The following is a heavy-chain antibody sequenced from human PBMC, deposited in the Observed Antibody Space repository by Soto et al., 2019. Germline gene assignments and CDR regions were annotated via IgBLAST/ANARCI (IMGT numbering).Heavy chain of an antibody. CDR1: GFTFSSYG. V-gene: IGHV3-33*01. CDR3: ARDPGRIVGALGGLDY. J-gene: IGHJ4*02. CDR2: IWYDGSNK. Sequence: PGGSLRLSCAAYGFTFSSYGMHWVRQAPGKGLEWVAVIWYDGSNKYYADSVKGRFTISRDNSKNTLYLQMNSLRAEDTAVYYCARDPGRIVGALGGLDYWGQGTLVTVSS. D-gene: IGHD1-26*01.